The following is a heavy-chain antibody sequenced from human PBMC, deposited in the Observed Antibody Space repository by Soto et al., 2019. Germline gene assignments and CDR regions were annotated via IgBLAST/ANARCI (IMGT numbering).Heavy chain of an antibody. Sequence: EVQLVESGGVVVQPGGSLRLSCAASGFTFDDYAMHWVRQAPGKGLEWVSLISWDGGSTYYADSVKGRFTISRDNSKNSLYLQMNSLGAEDTALYYCAKGTYSSSWYRVGYYYYGMDVWGQGTTVTVSS. CDR2: ISWDGGST. CDR1: GFTFDDYA. J-gene: IGHJ6*02. V-gene: IGHV3-43D*04. D-gene: IGHD6-13*01. CDR3: AKGTYSSSWYRVGYYYYGMDV.